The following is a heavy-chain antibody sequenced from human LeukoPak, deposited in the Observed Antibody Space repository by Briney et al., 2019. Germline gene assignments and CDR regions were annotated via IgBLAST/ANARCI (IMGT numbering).Heavy chain of an antibody. Sequence: GGSLRLSCAASGFTFSNYAMNWVRQAPGKGLEWVSSISGSGDDPSYADSVKGRFTISRDNSKNTLYLQMNSLRAEDTAVYYCAKDRSSGGSCYNYWGQGTLVTVSS. CDR1: GFTFSNYA. CDR2: ISGSGDDP. V-gene: IGHV3-23*01. CDR3: AKDRSSGGSCYNY. J-gene: IGHJ4*02. D-gene: IGHD2-15*01.